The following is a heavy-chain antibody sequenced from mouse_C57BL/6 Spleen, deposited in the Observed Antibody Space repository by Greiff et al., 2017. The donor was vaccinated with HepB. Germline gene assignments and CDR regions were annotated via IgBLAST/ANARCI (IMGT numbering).Heavy chain of an antibody. CDR1: GYTFTSYW. CDR3: ARWTNWDDY. J-gene: IGHJ2*01. Sequence: QVQLKQPGAELVRPGTSVKLSCKASGYTFTSYWMHWVKQRPGQGLEWIGVIDPSDSYTNYNQKFKGKATLTVDTSSSTAYMQLSSLTSEDSAVYYCARWTNWDDYWGQGTTLTVSS. CDR2: IDPSDSYT. V-gene: IGHV1-59*01. D-gene: IGHD4-1*02.